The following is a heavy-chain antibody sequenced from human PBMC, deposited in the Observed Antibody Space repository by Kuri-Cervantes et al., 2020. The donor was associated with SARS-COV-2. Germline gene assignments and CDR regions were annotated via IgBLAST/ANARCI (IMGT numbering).Heavy chain of an antibody. D-gene: IGHD4-23*01. J-gene: IGHJ2*01. V-gene: IGHV1-18*01. CDR3: ATDRDYGGKYWYFDL. CDR1: GYTFTNYG. Sequence: ASVKVSCKASGYTFTNYGIVWVRQAPGQGLEWVGRINTYTGYANYVQNLQGRVTMTTDTSTTTAYMGLRSLRSDDTAVYYCATDRDYGGKYWYFDLWGRGTLVTGAS. CDR2: INTYTGYA.